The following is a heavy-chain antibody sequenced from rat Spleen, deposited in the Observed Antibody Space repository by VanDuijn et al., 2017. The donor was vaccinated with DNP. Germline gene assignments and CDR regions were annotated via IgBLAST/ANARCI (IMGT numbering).Heavy chain of an antibody. CDR3: TSNPHIRTAAPFDY. CDR2: IINTGDST. CDR1: GFTLNKYW. D-gene: IGHD3-8*01. V-gene: IGHV5-31*01. Sequence: EVQLVESGGGQVQPGGSLTLSCAASGFTLNKYWMTWVRQAPGKGLEWIASIINTGDSTYYSDSVKGRFSISRDNAKSTLYLQVNSLRSEDTATYYCTSNPHIRTAAPFDYWGQGVMVTVSS. J-gene: IGHJ2*01.